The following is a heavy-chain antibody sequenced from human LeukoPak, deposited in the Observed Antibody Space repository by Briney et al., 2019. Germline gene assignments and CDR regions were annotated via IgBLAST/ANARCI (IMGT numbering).Heavy chain of an antibody. CDR2: IDPSDSYT. Sequence: KNGESLKISCKGSGYSFTSYWISWVRQMPGKGLEWMGRIDPSDSYTNYSPSSQGHVTISADKSISTAYLQWSSLKASDTAMYYCARHGYSYGTYYFDYWGQGTLVTVSS. D-gene: IGHD5-18*01. CDR1: GYSFTSYW. V-gene: IGHV5-10-1*01. CDR3: ARHGYSYGTYYFDY. J-gene: IGHJ4*02.